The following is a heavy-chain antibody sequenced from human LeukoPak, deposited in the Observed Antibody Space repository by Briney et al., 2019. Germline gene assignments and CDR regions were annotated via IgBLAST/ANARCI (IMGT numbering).Heavy chain of an antibody. Sequence: GGSLRLSCAASGFTFSSYGMHWVRQGPGKGLEWVSAISVSGNTYHADSVKGRFTISRDSSKNTLYLQMNSLRAGDAAVYYCARESSVVGRNIDYWGQGTLVTVSS. V-gene: IGHV3-23*01. CDR3: ARESSVVGRNIDY. J-gene: IGHJ4*02. CDR2: ISVSGNT. CDR1: GFTFSSYG. D-gene: IGHD1-26*01.